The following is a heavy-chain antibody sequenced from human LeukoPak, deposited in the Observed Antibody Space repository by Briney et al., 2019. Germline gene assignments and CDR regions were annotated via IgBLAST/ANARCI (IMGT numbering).Heavy chain of an antibody. Sequence: GGSLRLSCAASGFTFSSYAMTWVRQAPGKGLEWGSAINYSGGSTYYADSVKGRFAISRDSSKNTVYLQMNGLRGEDTAVYYCAKDDGGSPPDAFDIWGQGTLVTVSS. D-gene: IGHD3-10*01. V-gene: IGHV3-23*01. CDR2: INYSGGST. CDR1: GFTFSSYA. CDR3: AKDDGGSPPDAFDI. J-gene: IGHJ3*02.